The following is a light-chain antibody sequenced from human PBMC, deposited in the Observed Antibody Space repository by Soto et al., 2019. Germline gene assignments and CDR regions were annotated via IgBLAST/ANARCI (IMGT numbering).Light chain of an antibody. J-gene: IGKJ1*01. CDR2: GAS. CDR3: QQYGRT. V-gene: IGKV3-20*01. CDR1: ESVSGSY. Sequence: VLTQSPGTLSLPPGERAALSCRASESVSGSYIAWYQQKVGQSPRLLIYGASNRATGIPDRFSGSGSGTDFTLTISRLEPEGFAMYYCQQYGRTFGLGTKVDIK.